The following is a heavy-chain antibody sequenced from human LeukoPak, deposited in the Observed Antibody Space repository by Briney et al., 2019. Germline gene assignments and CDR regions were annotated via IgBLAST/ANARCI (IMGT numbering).Heavy chain of an antibody. Sequence: SETLSLTCAVYGGSFSGYYWSWIRQPPGKGLEWIGEINHSGSTNYNPSLKSRVTISVDTSKNQFSLKLSSVTAADTAVYYCARDMVFNWFDPRGQGTLVTVSS. CDR1: GGSFSGYY. V-gene: IGHV4-34*01. CDR2: INHSGST. D-gene: IGHD3-10*01. CDR3: ARDMVFNWFDP. J-gene: IGHJ5*02.